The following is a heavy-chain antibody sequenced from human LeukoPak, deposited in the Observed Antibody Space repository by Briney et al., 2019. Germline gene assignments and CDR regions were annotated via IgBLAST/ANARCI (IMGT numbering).Heavy chain of an antibody. J-gene: IGHJ5*02. CDR3: AREGSGYSSGWYPSNWFDP. D-gene: IGHD6-19*01. CDR1: GYTFTSYG. CDR2: ISAYNGNT. Sequence: GASVKVSCKASGYTFTSYGISWERQAPGQGLEWMGWISAYNGNTNYAQKLQGRVTMTTDTSTSTAYMELRSLRSDDTAVYYCAREGSGYSSGWYPSNWFDPWGQGTLVTVSP. V-gene: IGHV1-18*04.